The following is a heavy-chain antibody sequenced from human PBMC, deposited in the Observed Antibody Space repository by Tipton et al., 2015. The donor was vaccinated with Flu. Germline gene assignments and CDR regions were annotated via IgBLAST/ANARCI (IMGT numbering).Heavy chain of an antibody. CDR2: ISGSGGST. CDR1: GFTFSSYA. D-gene: IGHD1-26*01. Sequence: AASGFTFSSYAMSWVRQAPGKGLEWVSAISGSGGSTYYADSVKGRFTISRDNSKNTLYLQMNSLRAEDTAVYYCAKDPYGSYYATFDYWGQGTLVPVSS. V-gene: IGHV3-23*01. CDR3: AKDPYGSYYATFDY. J-gene: IGHJ4*02.